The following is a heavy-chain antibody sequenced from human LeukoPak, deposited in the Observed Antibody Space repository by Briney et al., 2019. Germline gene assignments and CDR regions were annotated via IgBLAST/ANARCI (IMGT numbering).Heavy chain of an antibody. J-gene: IGHJ6*03. V-gene: IGHV1-18*01. CDR2: INTHNGNT. D-gene: IGHD3-10*01. Sequence: ASVKVSCKASGYTFFNYGINWVRQAPGQGLEWMGWINTHNGNTNYALRLQDRITMTTDTPTSTVYMELRSLRFDDTAVYYCARDVVSVNIIRGVFSNNHYMDVWGKGTTVTVSS. CDR1: GYTFFNYG. CDR3: ARDVVSVNIIRGVFSNNHYMDV.